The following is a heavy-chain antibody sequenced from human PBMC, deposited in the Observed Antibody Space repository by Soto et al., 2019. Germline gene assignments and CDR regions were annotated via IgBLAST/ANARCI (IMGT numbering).Heavy chain of an antibody. V-gene: IGHV3-30*18. D-gene: IGHD1-26*01. CDR2: ISFDGSNK. Sequence: QVQLVESGGGVVQPGRSLRLSCAASGFTFSSYGMHWVRQAPGKGLEWVAVISFDGSNKYYADSVKGRFTISRDNSKNTLDLQMNSLRVEDTAGYYCAKRELWLPDYWGQGTLVTVSS. CDR1: GFTFSSYG. CDR3: AKRELWLPDY. J-gene: IGHJ4*02.